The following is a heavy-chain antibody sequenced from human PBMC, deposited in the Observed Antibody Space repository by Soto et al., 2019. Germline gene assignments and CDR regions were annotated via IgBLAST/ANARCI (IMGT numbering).Heavy chain of an antibody. Sequence: ASETLSLTCAVYGGSFSGYYWSWIRQPPGKGLEWIGEINHSGSTNYNPSLKSRVTISVDTSKNQFSLKLNSVTAADTAVYYCARGTARGVIGLVDYWGQGTLVTVSS. CDR1: GGSFSGYY. J-gene: IGHJ4*02. D-gene: IGHD3-10*01. CDR2: INHSGST. CDR3: ARGTARGVIGLVDY. V-gene: IGHV4-34*01.